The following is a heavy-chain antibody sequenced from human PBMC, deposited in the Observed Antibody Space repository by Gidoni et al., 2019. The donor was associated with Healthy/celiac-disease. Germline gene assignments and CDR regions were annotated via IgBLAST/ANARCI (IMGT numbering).Heavy chain of an antibody. V-gene: IGHV3-23*01. D-gene: IGHD1-26*01. CDR1: GFTFSSYA. CDR2: ISGSGGST. J-gene: IGHJ4*02. Sequence: EVQLLESGGGLVQPGGSLRLSCAASGFTFSSYAMSWVRQAPGKGLEWVSAISGSGGSTYYADSVKGRFTISRDNSKNTLYLQMNSLRAEDTAVYYCAKDRGAVGATWIPLDYWGQGTLVTVSS. CDR3: AKDRGAVGATWIPLDY.